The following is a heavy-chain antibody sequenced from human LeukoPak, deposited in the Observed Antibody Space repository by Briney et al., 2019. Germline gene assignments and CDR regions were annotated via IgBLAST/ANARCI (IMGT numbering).Heavy chain of an antibody. CDR3: ATTSGYFYY. CDR1: AYTFTDYY. D-gene: IGHD1-26*01. J-gene: IGHJ4*02. V-gene: IGHV1-2*06. Sequence: GASVKVSCKASAYTFTDYYVHWVRQAPGQGLEWMGRINPSSGDTNYAQNFQCRVTMTRDTSISTAYMELSRLRSDDTAVYYCATTSGYFYYWGQGNLVTVSS. CDR2: INPSSGDT.